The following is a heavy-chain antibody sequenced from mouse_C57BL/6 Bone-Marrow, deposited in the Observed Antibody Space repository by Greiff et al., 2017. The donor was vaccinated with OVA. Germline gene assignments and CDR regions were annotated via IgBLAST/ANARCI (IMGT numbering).Heavy chain of an antibody. D-gene: IGHD1-1*01. V-gene: IGHV1-64*01. CDR3: AREYYYGSSDQAWFAY. J-gene: IGHJ3*01. CDR1: GYTFTSYW. Sequence: QVQLQQSGAELVKPGASVKLSCKASGYTFTSYWMHWVKQRPGQGLEWIGMIHPNSGSTNYNEKFKSKATLTVDKSSSTAYMQLSSLTSEDSAVYYCAREYYYGSSDQAWFAYWGQGTLVTVSA. CDR2: IHPNSGST.